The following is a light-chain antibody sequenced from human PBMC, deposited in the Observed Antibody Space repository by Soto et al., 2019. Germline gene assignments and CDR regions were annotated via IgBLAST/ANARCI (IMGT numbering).Light chain of an antibody. J-gene: IGKJ1*01. CDR3: QQYNSYWT. V-gene: IGKV1-5*03. Sequence: DIQMTQSPSTLSASVGDRVTITCRASQSISSWLAWYQQKPGKAPKLLIYKASSLEGGVPSRFSGSGSGNELTITISSLQPDDFATYYCQQYNSYWTFGQGTKVEIK. CDR1: QSISSW. CDR2: KAS.